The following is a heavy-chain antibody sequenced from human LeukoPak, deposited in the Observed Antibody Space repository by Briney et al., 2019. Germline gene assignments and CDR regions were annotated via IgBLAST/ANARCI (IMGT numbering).Heavy chain of an antibody. Sequence: GGSLRLSCAASGFTFSSYAMHWVRQAPGKGLEYVSAISSNGGSTYYAHSVKGRFTISRDNSKNTLYLQMGSLRAEDMAVYYCARALPPGYYDGSSLNDWFDPWGQGTLVTVSS. J-gene: IGHJ5*02. D-gene: IGHD3-22*01. CDR2: ISSNGGST. CDR3: ARALPPGYYDGSSLNDWFDP. CDR1: GFTFSSYA. V-gene: IGHV3-64*01.